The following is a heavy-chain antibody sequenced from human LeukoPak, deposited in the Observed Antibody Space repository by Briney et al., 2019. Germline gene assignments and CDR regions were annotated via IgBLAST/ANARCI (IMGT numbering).Heavy chain of an antibody. CDR1: GYTFTGYY. CDR3: ARISYCSSTSCLRGPFDY. CDR2: INPNSGGT. J-gene: IGHJ4*02. D-gene: IGHD2-2*01. V-gene: IGHV1-2*02. Sequence: RASVKVSCKASGYTFTGYYMHWVRQAPGQGLEWMGWINPNSGGTNYAQKFQGRVTMTRDTSISTAYMELSRLRSDDTAVYYCARISYCSSTSCLRGPFDYWGQGTLVTVSS.